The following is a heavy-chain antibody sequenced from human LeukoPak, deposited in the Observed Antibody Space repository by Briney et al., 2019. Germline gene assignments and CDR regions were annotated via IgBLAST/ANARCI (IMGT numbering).Heavy chain of an antibody. V-gene: IGHV4-34*01. J-gene: IGHJ4*02. Sequence: SETLSLTCAVYGGSFSGYYWSWLRQPPGKGREWIGEINHSGSTNYNPSLKSRVTISVDTSKNQFSLKLSSVTAADTAVYYCARRRPYYYGSGSYSPYFDYWGQGTLVTVSS. CDR1: GGSFSGYY. D-gene: IGHD3-10*01. CDR2: INHSGST. CDR3: ARRRPYYYGSGSYSPYFDY.